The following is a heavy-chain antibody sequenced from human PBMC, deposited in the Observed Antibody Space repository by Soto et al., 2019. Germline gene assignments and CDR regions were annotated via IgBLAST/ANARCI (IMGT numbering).Heavy chain of an antibody. CDR1: GFTFSSYA. D-gene: IGHD4-4*01. V-gene: IGHV3-30-3*01. Sequence: QVPLVESGGGVVQPGRSLRLSCAASGFTFSSYAMHWVRQAPGKGLEWVAVISYDGSNKYYADSVKGRFTISRDNSKNTLLLQMNSLRAEDTAVYYCARPLWRDDYNWGYFDLWGRGTLVTVSS. J-gene: IGHJ2*01. CDR3: ARPLWRDDYNWGYFDL. CDR2: ISYDGSNK.